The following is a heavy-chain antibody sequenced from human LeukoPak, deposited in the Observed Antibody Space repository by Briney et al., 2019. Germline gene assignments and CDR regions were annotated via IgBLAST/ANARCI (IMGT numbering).Heavy chain of an antibody. V-gene: IGHV4-39*07. J-gene: IGHJ5*02. CDR3: ATEPWGDSSGYYPPPSWFDP. CDR2: IYYSGST. Sequence: PSETLSLTCTVSGGSISSSSYYWGWIRQPPGKGLEWIGSIYYSGSTYYNPSLESRVTISVDTSKNQFSLKLSSVTAADTAVYYCATEPWGDSSGYYPPPSWFDPWGQGTLVTVSS. D-gene: IGHD3-22*01. CDR1: GGSISSSSYY.